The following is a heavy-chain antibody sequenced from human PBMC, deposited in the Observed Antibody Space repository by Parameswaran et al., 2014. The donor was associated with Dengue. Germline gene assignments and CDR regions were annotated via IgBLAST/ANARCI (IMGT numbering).Heavy chain of an antibody. J-gene: IGHJ6*02. V-gene: IGHV1-69*01. Sequence: WVRQAPGQGLEWMGGIIPIFGTANYAQKFQGRVTITADESTSTAYMELSSLRSEDTAVYYCARGGHYYGSGSYHAVYYYYYGMDVWGQGTTVTVSS. D-gene: IGHD3-10*01. CDR3: ARGGHYYGSGSYHAVYYYYYGMDV. CDR2: IIPIFGTA.